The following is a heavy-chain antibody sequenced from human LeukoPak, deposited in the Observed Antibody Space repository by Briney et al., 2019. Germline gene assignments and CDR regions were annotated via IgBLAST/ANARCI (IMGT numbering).Heavy chain of an antibody. D-gene: IGHD2-2*01. CDR3: ARDLIVVVPAAIKAGSDWFDP. CDR1: GFTFSSYA. Sequence: PGGSLRLSCAASGFTFSSYAMHWVRQAPGKGLEWVAVISYDGSNKYYADSVKGRFTISRDNSKNTLYLQMSSLRAEDTAVYYCARDLIVVVPAAIKAGSDWFDPWGQGTLVTVSS. CDR2: ISYDGSNK. J-gene: IGHJ5*02. V-gene: IGHV3-30*04.